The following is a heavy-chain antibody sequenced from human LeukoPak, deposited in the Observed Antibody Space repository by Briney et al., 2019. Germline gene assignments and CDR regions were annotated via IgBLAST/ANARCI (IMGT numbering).Heavy chain of an antibody. D-gene: IGHD6-13*01. J-gene: IGHJ4*02. CDR3: ARGTPNSSSWYSDY. CDR2: ISAYNGNK. V-gene: IGHV1-18*01. Sequence: ASVKASCKASGYTFSRYGISWVRQAPGQGLEWMGWISAYNGNKNNAQKLQGRVTMTRDTSTSTVYMELSSLRSEDTAVYYCARGTPNSSSWYSDYWGQGTLVTVSS. CDR1: GYTFSRYG.